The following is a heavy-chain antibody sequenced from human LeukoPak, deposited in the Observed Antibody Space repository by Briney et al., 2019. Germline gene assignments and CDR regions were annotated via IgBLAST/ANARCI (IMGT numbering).Heavy chain of an antibody. CDR1: GFTFDDYA. Sequence: PGRSLRLSCAASGFTFDDYAMHWVRQAPGKGRGWVSGISWNSGSIGYADSVKGRFTISRDNAKNSLYLQMNSLRAEDTALYYCALGRSAAIDYWGQGTLVTVSS. V-gene: IGHV3-9*01. CDR3: ALGRSAAIDY. D-gene: IGHD2-2*01. CDR2: ISWNSGSI. J-gene: IGHJ4*02.